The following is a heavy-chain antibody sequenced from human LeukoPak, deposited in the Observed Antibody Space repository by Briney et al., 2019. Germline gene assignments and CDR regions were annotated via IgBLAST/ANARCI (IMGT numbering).Heavy chain of an antibody. CDR3: ARAAPFEYYFDY. CDR2: IYYSGST. J-gene: IGHJ4*02. CDR1: GGSISSGGYY. D-gene: IGHD3-3*02. V-gene: IGHV4-31*03. Sequence: PSQTLSLTCTVSGGSISSGGYYWRWIRQHPGKGLEWIGYIYYSGSTYYNPSLKSRVTISVDTSKNQFSLKLSSVTAADTAVYYCARAAPFEYYFDYWGQGTPVTVSS.